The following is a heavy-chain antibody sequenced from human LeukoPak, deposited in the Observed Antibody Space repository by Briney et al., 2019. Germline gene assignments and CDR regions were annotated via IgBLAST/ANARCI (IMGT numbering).Heavy chain of an antibody. CDR2: INPSGGST. V-gene: IGHV1-46*01. CDR3: ARAQLERPYGDWFDP. D-gene: IGHD1-1*01. J-gene: IGHJ5*02. CDR1: GYTFTSYY. Sequence: ASVKVSCKASGYTFTSYYMHWVRQAPGQGLEWMGIINPSGGSTSYAQKFQGRVTITTDESTSTAYMELSSLRSEDTAVYYCARAQLERPYGDWFDPWGQGTLVTVSS.